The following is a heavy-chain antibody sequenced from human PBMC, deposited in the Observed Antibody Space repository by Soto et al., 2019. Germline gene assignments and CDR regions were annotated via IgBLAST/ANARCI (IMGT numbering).Heavy chain of an antibody. CDR2: INAGNGNT. CDR3: AREDIVVVPAAIPPGYYYYMDV. CDR1: GYTFTSYA. D-gene: IGHD2-2*01. V-gene: IGHV1-3*01. Sequence: QVQLVQSGAEVKKPGASVKVSCKASGYTFTSYAMHWVRQAPGQRLEWMGWINAGNGNTKYSQKFQGRVTITRDTSASTAYKELSSLRSEDTAVYYCAREDIVVVPAAIPPGYYYYMDVWGKGTTVTVSS. J-gene: IGHJ6*03.